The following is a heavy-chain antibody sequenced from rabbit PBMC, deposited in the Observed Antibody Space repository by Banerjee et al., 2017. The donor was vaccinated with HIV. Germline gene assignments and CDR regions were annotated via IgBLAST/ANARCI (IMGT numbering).Heavy chain of an antibody. Sequence: QEQLEESGGDLVKPGASLTLTCKASGFSFSSGYYMCWVRQAPGKGLEWIACIYAGRSGSAYYASWAKGRFTISKTSSTTVTLQMTSLTAADTATYFCARADYYAGSSYPFNFWGQGTLVTVS. V-gene: IGHV1S45*01. J-gene: IGHJ4*01. D-gene: IGHD8-1*01. CDR2: IYAGRSGSA. CDR3: ARADYYAGSSYPFNF. CDR1: GFSFSSGYY.